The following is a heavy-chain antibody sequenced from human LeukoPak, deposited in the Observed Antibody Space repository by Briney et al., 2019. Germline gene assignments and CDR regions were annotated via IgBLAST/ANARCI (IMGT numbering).Heavy chain of an antibody. CDR3: GRTYRRGWYANWFDP. CDR1: GFSLSTSGVG. V-gene: IGHV2-5*02. Sequence: SGPTLVNPTQTLRLTCTFSGFSLSTSGVGVGGIRQPPGKALEWLALIYWDDDKRYSPSMKRRITITNDTSKNQVVLPMTNMDPVDTATYYCGRTYRRGWYANWFDPWGQGTLVTVSS. D-gene: IGHD6-19*01. CDR2: IYWDDDK. J-gene: IGHJ5*02.